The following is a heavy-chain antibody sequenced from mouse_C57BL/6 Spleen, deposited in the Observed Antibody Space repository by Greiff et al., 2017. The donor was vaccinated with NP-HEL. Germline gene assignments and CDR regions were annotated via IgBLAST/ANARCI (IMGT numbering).Heavy chain of an antibody. CDR2: IYPGDGDT. V-gene: IGHV1-82*01. CDR3: AREGGYFDY. Sequence: VMLVESGPELVKPGASVKISCKASGYAFSSSWMNWVKQRHGKGLEWIGRIYPGDGDTNYNGKFKGKATLTADKSSSTAYMQLSSLTSEDSAVYFCAREGGYFDYWGQGTTLTVSS. J-gene: IGHJ2*01. CDR1: GYAFSSSW.